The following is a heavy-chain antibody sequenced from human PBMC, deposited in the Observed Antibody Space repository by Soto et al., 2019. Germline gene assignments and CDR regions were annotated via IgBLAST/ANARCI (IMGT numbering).Heavy chain of an antibody. Sequence: QVQLVQSGAEVKKPGASVKVSCKASGYTFTSYGISWVRQAPGQGLEWMGWISAYNGNTNYAQKLKGRVTMTTDTSTSTAYMELRSLRSDDTAVYYCATYGGGYCSGGSCSSFDYWGQGTLVTVSS. CDR2: ISAYNGNT. V-gene: IGHV1-18*01. CDR1: GYTFTSYG. J-gene: IGHJ4*02. CDR3: ATYGGGYCSGGSCSSFDY. D-gene: IGHD2-15*01.